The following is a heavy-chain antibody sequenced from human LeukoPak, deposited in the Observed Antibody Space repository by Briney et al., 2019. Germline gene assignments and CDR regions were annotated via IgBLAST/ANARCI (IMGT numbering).Heavy chain of an antibody. CDR2: ISYDGSNK. D-gene: IGHD6-6*01. V-gene: IGHV3-30-3*01. CDR1: GFTFSSYA. Sequence: GGSLRLSCAASGFTFSSYAMHWVRQAPGKGLEWVAFISYDGSNKYYADSVKGRFTISRDNSKNTLYLQMNSLRSDDTPVYYCARGTSIAARYPLDYWGQGTLVTVSS. J-gene: IGHJ4*02. CDR3: ARGTSIAARYPLDY.